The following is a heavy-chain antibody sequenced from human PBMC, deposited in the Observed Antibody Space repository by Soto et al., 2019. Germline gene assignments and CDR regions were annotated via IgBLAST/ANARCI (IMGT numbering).Heavy chain of an antibody. CDR3: ARGRGIAAADNYYYYYMDV. Sequence: SETLSLTCAVYGGSFSGYYWSWIRQPPGKGLEWIGEINHSGSTNYNPSPKSRVTISVDTSKNQFSLKLSSVTAADTAVYYCARGRGIAAADNYYYYYMDVWGKGTTVTVSS. J-gene: IGHJ6*03. V-gene: IGHV4-34*01. CDR1: GGSFSGYY. CDR2: INHSGST. D-gene: IGHD6-13*01.